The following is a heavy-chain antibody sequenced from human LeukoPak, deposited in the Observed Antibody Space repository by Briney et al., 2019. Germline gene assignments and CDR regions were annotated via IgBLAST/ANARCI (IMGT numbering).Heavy chain of an antibody. Sequence: PGGSLRLSCAASGFTVSSNYMSWVRQAPGKGLEWVSVIYSGGSTYYADSVKGRFTISRDNPKNTLYLQMNSLRAEDTAVYYCASRYYDSSGYYYSEDYWGQGTLVTVSS. CDR3: ASRYYDSSGYYYSEDY. CDR2: IYSGGST. V-gene: IGHV3-53*01. D-gene: IGHD3-22*01. J-gene: IGHJ4*02. CDR1: GFTVSSNY.